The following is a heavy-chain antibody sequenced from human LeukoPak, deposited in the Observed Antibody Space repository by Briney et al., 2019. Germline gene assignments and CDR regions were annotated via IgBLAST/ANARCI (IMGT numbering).Heavy chain of an antibody. D-gene: IGHD6-25*01. J-gene: IGHJ3*02. CDR1: GFTFDDYA. Sequence: GGSLRLSCAASGFTFDDYAMHWVRQAPGKGLEWVSGISWNSGSIGYADSVKGRFTISRDNAKNSLYLQMNSLRAEDTAVYYCARSSSGGYGAFDIWGQGTMVTVSS. V-gene: IGHV3-9*01. CDR3: ARSSSGGYGAFDI. CDR2: ISWNSGSI.